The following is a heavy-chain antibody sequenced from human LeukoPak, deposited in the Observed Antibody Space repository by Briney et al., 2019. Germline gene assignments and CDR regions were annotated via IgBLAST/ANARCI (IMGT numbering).Heavy chain of an antibody. J-gene: IGHJ4*02. CDR3: AKDSGYSYGYYFDY. CDR2: ISYDGSNK. V-gene: IGHV3-30*18. CDR1: GFTFSSYG. D-gene: IGHD5-18*01. Sequence: GRSLRLSCAASGFTFSSYGMRWVRQAPGKGLEGVAVISYDGSNKYYADSVKGRFNISRDNSKNTLYLQMNSLRAEDTAVYYCAKDSGYSYGYYFDYWGQGTLVTVSS.